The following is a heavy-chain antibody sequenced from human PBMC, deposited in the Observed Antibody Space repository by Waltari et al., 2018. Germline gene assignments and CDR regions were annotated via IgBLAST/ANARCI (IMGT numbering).Heavy chain of an antibody. D-gene: IGHD6-13*01. J-gene: IGHJ4*02. CDR3: AREYRAAAGISSDY. Sequence: EVQLVESGGGLVQPGGSLRLSCAASGFTFSSYSMNWVRQAPGKGLEWVSYISSSSSTIYYADSVKGRFTISRDNAKNSLYLQMNSLRAEDTAVYYCAREYRAAAGISSDYWGQGTLVTVSS. V-gene: IGHV3-48*01. CDR2: ISSSSSTI. CDR1: GFTFSSYS.